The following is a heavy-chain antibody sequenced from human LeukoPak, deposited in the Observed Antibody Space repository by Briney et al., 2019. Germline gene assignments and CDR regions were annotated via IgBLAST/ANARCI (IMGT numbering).Heavy chain of an antibody. D-gene: IGHD3-22*01. CDR2: INHSGST. J-gene: IGHJ4*02. CDR1: GGSFSGYY. CDR3: ARGRGDDSSGSVDY. Sequence: PSETLSLTCAVYGGSFSGYYWSWIRQPPGKGLEWIGEINHSGSTNYNPSLKSRVTISVDTSKNRFSLKQSSVTAADTAVYYCARGRGDDSSGSVDYWGQGTLVTVSS. V-gene: IGHV4-34*01.